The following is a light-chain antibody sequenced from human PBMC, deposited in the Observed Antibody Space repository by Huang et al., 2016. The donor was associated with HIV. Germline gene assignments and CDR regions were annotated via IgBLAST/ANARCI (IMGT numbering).Light chain of an antibody. CDR2: GAS. Sequence: IVMTQSPATLSVSPGERATLSCRASQSISSHLAWYQQKPGQAPRLLIYGASTRATGIPARFTLTISSLQSEDFAVYYCQQYNNRYTFGQGTKLEIK. J-gene: IGKJ2*01. V-gene: IGKV3-15*01. CDR3: QQYNNRYT. CDR1: QSISSH.